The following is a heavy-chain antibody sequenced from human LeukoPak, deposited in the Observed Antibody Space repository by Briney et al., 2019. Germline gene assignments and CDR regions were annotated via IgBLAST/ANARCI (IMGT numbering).Heavy chain of an antibody. D-gene: IGHD1-1*01. V-gene: IGHV4-59*01. Sequence: PSETLSLTCTVSGGSISSYYSSSLRQPPGKGLEWIGYIYYRGSTNYNPSLTSRVTISVDTSKNQFSLKLGSVTAADTDVYYCARSTPNDDYWGQGTLVTVSS. CDR3: ARSTPNDDY. CDR1: GGSISSYY. CDR2: IYYRGST. J-gene: IGHJ4*02.